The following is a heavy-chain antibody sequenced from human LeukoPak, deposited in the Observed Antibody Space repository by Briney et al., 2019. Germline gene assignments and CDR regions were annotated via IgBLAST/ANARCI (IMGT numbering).Heavy chain of an antibody. Sequence: SETLSLTCAVSGGSISSGGYSWSWIRQPPGKGLEWIGYIHHSGSTYYNPSLKSRVTVSVDRSKNQFSLKLSSVTAADTAVYYCARGHYYYGMDVWGQGTTVTGSS. CDR2: IHHSGST. CDR1: GGSISSGGYS. CDR3: ARGHYYYGMDV. V-gene: IGHV4-30-2*01. J-gene: IGHJ6*02.